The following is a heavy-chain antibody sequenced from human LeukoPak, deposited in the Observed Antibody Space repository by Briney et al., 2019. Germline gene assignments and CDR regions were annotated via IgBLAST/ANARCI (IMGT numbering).Heavy chain of an antibody. V-gene: IGHV1-18*01. J-gene: IGHJ4*02. CDR2: ISVYNGNT. CDR3: ASGSSSSPFDY. Sequence: ASVKVSCKGSGYTFTSYGISWVRQAPGQGVEGMGWISVYNGNTNYAQKPQGRVTITTDTSTSTDYMELRSLRSDDTAVYYCASGSSSSPFDYWGQGTLVTVSS. D-gene: IGHD6-6*01. CDR1: GYTFTSYG.